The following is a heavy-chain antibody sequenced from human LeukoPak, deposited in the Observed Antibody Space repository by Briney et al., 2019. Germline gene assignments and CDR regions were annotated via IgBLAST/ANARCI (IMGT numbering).Heavy chain of an antibody. CDR3: ARVGYDFWSGPIPDY. V-gene: IGHV3-21*01. J-gene: IGHJ4*02. D-gene: IGHD3-3*01. Sequence: GGSLRLSCAASGFTFSSYSMNWVRQAPGKGLEWVSSISSSSSYIYYADSVKGRFTISRDNAKNSLYLQMNSLRAEDTAVYYCARVGYDFWSGPIPDYWGQGTLVTVSS. CDR2: ISSSSSYI. CDR1: GFTFSSYS.